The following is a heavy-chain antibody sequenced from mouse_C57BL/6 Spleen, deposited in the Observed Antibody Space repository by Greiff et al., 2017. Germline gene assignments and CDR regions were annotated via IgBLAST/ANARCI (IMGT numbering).Heavy chain of an antibody. CDR3: ARSESNYVFAY. D-gene: IGHD2-5*01. Sequence: QVQLQQSGAELARPGASVKLSCKASGYTFTSYGISWVKQRTGQGLEWIGEIYPRSGNTYYYEKFKGKATLTAYKSSSTAYMELRSLTSEDSAVYFCARSESNYVFAYWGQGTLVTVSA. J-gene: IGHJ3*01. CDR2: IYPRSGNT. CDR1: GYTFTSYG. V-gene: IGHV1-81*01.